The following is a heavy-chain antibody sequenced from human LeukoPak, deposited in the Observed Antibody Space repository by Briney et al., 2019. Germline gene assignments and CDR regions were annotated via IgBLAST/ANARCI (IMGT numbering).Heavy chain of an antibody. CDR2: IIPIFGTA. CDR3: AVGGILYKNLDG. Sequence: VKVSCKASGGTFSSYAISWVRQAPGQGLEWMGGIIPIFGTANYAQKFQGRVTITADESTSTAYMELSSLRSEDTAVYYCAVGGILYKNLDGWGQGTLVTVSS. J-gene: IGHJ4*02. V-gene: IGHV1-69*01. D-gene: IGHD2-15*01. CDR1: GGTFSSYA.